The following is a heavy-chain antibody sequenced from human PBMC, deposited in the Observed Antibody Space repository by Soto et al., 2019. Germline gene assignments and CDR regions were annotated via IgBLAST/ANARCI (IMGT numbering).Heavy chain of an antibody. CDR3: ARFFYGSGSFRY. CDR1: GGSFSGYY. D-gene: IGHD3-10*01. V-gene: IGHV4-34*01. CDR2: INHSGST. Sequence: SETLSLTCAVYGGSFSGYYWSWIRQPPGKGLEWIGEINHSGSTNYSPSLKSRVTISVDTSKNQFSLKLSSVTAADTAVYYCARFFYGSGSFRYWGQGTLVTVSS. J-gene: IGHJ4*02.